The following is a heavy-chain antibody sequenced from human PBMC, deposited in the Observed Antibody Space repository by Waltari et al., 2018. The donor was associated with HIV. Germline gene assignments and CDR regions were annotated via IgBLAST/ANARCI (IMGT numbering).Heavy chain of an antibody. CDR1: GFTFSSHD. CDR2: IRYDAREK. Sequence: EVKLVESGGGAVQTGGSLRLSCEGSGFTFSSHDRDWVRQTPGEGLEWVAQIRYDAREKFHGDSVRGRFVVSRDNARNSIFLQMNNLRDDDTGVYFCVRQPLRHDL. CDR3: VRQPLRHDL. J-gene: IGHJ2*01. V-gene: IGHV3-7*01.